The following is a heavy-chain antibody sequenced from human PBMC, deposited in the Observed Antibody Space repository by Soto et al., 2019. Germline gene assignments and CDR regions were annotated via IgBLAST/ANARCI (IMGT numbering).Heavy chain of an antibody. D-gene: IGHD3-3*01. CDR1: GFTFSSYS. CDR2: ISSSSSYI. J-gene: IGHJ6*02. Sequence: GGSLRLSCAASGFTFSSYSMNWVRQAPGKGLEWVSSISSSSSYIYYADSVKGRFSISRDNAKNSLYLQMNSLRAEDTAVYYCARELTIFGVVIPPPLYYGMDVWGQGTTVTVSS. CDR3: ARELTIFGVVIPPPLYYGMDV. V-gene: IGHV3-21*01.